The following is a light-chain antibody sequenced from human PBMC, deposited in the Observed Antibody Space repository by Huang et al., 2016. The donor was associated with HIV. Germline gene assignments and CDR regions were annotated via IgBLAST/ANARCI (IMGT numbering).Light chain of an antibody. CDR2: AAS. Sequence: DIQMTQSPSSLSASIGDRVTITCRASQGISSWLAWYQQQPEKAPKSLMYAASSLQSGVPSRFSGSGSGTDFTLTISSLQPEDFATYYCQQYNFYPLTFGGGAKVEIK. J-gene: IGKJ4*01. CDR3: QQYNFYPLT. V-gene: IGKV1D-16*01. CDR1: QGISSW.